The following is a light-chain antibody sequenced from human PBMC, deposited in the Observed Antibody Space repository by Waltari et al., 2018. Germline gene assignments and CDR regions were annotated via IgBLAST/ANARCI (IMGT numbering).Light chain of an antibody. J-gene: IGKJ1*01. Sequence: DTQMTQAPSFLSASVGDRVTITCRASQTIFTYINLYQQGPGKAPKLLIYAASYLQSGVPSRFSGGGSGTHFTHTISSLQPEDFATYFCQQSYNAPRTFDQGTKVEI. CDR3: QQSYNAPRT. CDR1: QTIFTY. CDR2: AAS. V-gene: IGKV1-39*01.